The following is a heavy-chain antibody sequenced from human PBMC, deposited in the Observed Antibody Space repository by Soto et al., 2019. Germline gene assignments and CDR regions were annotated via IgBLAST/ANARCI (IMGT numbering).Heavy chain of an antibody. V-gene: IGHV3-23*01. CDR1: GFTLDNG. CDR2: IDYSGANT. Sequence: PGGSLRLSCAASGFTLDNGMTGVRQAPGKGLEWISTIDYSGANTHYADSVKGRFTISRDKSRNTVALQMSNLRAEDTALYYCVSWVSAHFDNWGQGTLVTVSS. CDR3: VSWVSAHFDN. J-gene: IGHJ4*02. D-gene: IGHD2-8*01.